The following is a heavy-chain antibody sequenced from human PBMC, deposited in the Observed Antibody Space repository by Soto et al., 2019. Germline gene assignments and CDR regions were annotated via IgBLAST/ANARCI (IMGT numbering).Heavy chain of an antibody. Sequence: SETLSLTCTVSGGSISSSSYFWGWIRQPPGKGLEWIGSIYYSGSTYYNPSLKSRVTISVDTSKNQFSLKLSSVTAADTAVYYCASNGRATSYYDSTAYGLDYWGQGTLVTVS. V-gene: IGHV4-39*01. CDR3: ASNGRATSYYDSTAYGLDY. CDR1: GGSISSSSYF. J-gene: IGHJ4*02. CDR2: IYYSGST. D-gene: IGHD3-22*01.